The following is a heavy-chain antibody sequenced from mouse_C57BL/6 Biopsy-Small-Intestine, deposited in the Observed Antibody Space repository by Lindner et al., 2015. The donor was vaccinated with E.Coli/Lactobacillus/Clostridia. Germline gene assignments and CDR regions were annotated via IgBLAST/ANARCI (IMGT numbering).Heavy chain of an antibody. CDR2: IDPEDGET. V-gene: IGHV14-2*01. D-gene: IGHD2-12*01. Sequence: EVQLQEVWGRACEGQGPQSSCPAQLLDFNIKDHYIHWVKQRTDQGLEWIGRIDPEDGETTYAPKFQGEATITVDTYSNSAYLQLSSLTSEDTAVYYCSRNEIYAAWFAYWGQGTLVTVSA. CDR3: SRNEIYAAWFAY. J-gene: IGHJ3*01. CDR1: DFNIKDHY.